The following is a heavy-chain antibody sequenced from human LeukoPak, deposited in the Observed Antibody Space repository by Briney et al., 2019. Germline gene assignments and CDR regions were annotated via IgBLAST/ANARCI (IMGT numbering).Heavy chain of an antibody. J-gene: IGHJ4*02. D-gene: IGHD6-19*01. Sequence: PSETLSLTCTVSGGSISSSSYYWGWIRQPPGKGLEWIGSIYYSGSTYYNPSLKSRVTISVDTSKNQFSLKLSSVTAADTAVYYCARVIIAVAGYHFDYWGQGTLVTVSS. CDR2: IYYSGST. V-gene: IGHV4-39*07. CDR1: GGSISSSSYY. CDR3: ARVIIAVAGYHFDY.